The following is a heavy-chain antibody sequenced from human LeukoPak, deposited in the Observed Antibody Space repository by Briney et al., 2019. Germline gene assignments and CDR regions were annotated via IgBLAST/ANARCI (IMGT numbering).Heavy chain of an antibody. J-gene: IGHJ4*02. D-gene: IGHD3-16*02. CDR2: ISSSSSTI. CDR1: GFTFSSYA. Sequence: GGSLRLSCAASGFTFSSYAKNWVRQAPAKGLEWVSYISSSSSTIYYADSVKGRFTISRDNGKHSLYLQMNRLRAEDTAVYYCGRALSLRRGLSHPSDYRGRGTLLTVSS. CDR3: GRALSLRRGLSHPSDY. V-gene: IGHV3-48*01.